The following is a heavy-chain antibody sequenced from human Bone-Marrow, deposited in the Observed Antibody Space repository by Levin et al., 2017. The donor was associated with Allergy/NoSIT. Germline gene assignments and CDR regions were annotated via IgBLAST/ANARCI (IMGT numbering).Heavy chain of an antibody. D-gene: IGHD3-3*01. J-gene: IGHJ4*02. CDR1: GFSLNTRGMC. CDR2: IDWDGDA. CDR3: ARLDSAGKDFCHLWDY. Sequence: SGPTLVKPTQTLTLTCSFSGFSLNTRGMCVTWIRQSPGKALEWLALIDWDGDAYYTTSLKTRLTISKDSSKNQVVLTMTNVDPVDTATYYCARLDSAGKDFCHLWDYWGQGTLVTVSS. V-gene: IGHV2-70*01.